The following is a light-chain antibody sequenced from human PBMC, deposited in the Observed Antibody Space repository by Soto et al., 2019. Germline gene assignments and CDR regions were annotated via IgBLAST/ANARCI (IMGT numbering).Light chain of an antibody. J-gene: IGLJ1*01. V-gene: IGLV2-8*01. CDR3: TSYAGTYSFFYV. Sequence: QSALTQPPSASGSPGQSVTISCTGTSSDVGGYNYVSWYQQHPGKAPKLIIYEVSKRPSGVPDRFSGSKSDNTASLTVSGLQAEDEADYYCTSYAGTYSFFYVFGTGTKLTVL. CDR2: EVS. CDR1: SSDVGGYNY.